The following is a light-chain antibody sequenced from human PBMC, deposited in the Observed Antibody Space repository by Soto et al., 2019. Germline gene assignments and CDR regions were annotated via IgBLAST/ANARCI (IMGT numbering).Light chain of an antibody. CDR3: HQFGYSPRT. J-gene: IGKJ1*01. V-gene: IGKV3-20*01. CDR1: ESVSSIY. Sequence: EIVFKQSPCTLSLSPGERATLSCRASESVSSIYVAWYQQKPGQAPRLLIYGASTRATDIPDRFSGSGSGTDFTLAIRRLEPEDFAVYYCHQFGYSPRTFGQGTNVDI. CDR2: GAS.